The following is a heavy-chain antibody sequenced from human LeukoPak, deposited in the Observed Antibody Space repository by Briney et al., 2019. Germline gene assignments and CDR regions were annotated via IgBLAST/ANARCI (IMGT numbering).Heavy chain of an antibody. CDR1: GFTFSSYN. Sequence: GGSLRLSCAASGFTFSSYNMNWVRQAPGKAMEWVSSITSSATYIFYADSVKGRFTISRDNAKNSLYLQMDSLGPENTAVYYCARDPYSGNYGNDYYYYMDVWGKGTTVTISS. D-gene: IGHD1-26*01. J-gene: IGHJ6*03. CDR2: ITSSATYI. CDR3: ARDPYSGNYGNDYYYYMDV. V-gene: IGHV3-21*01.